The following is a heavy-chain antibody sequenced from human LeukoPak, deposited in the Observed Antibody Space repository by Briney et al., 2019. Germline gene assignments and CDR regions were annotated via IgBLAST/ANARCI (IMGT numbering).Heavy chain of an antibody. J-gene: IGHJ4*02. CDR1: GFTFSSYA. CDR2: ISYDGSDK. D-gene: IGHD2-15*01. Sequence: GGSLRLSCAASGFTFSSYAMYWVRQAPGKGLEWAAVISYDGSDKFYADSVKGRFTISRDSSKNTLYLQMNSLRVEDTAVYYCARDLAGSRDKWGQGTLVTVSS. CDR3: ARDLAGSRDK. V-gene: IGHV3-30*04.